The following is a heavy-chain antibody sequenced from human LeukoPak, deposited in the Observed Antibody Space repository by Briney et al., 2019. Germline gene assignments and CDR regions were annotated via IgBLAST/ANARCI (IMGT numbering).Heavy chain of an antibody. V-gene: IGHV1-18*01. CDR1: GYTFTSYG. J-gene: IGHJ6*03. Sequence: ASVKVSCKASGYTFTSYGISWVRLAPGHGLEWMGWISAYNGNRKYEKKLQGRVTMTTDTATSTAYMELSSLRADDTAVYYCARDRWGVNYYQYMDVWGKGTTVTVSS. D-gene: IGHD3-10*01. CDR2: ISAYNGNR. CDR3: ARDRWGVNYYQYMDV.